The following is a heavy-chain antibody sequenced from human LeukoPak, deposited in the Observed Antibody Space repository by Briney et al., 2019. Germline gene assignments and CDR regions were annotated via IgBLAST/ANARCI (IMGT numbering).Heavy chain of an antibody. D-gene: IGHD3-10*01. CDR3: ARSAMVRGVIGEDDY. V-gene: IGHV5-51*01. CDR2: IYPGDSDT. Sequence: GESLKISCKGSGYSFTSYWIGWVRQMPGKGLEWMGIIYPGDSDTRYSPCFQGQVTISADKAISTAYLQWSSLKASDTAMYYCARSAMVRGVIGEDDYWGQGTLVTVSS. CDR1: GYSFTSYW. J-gene: IGHJ4*02.